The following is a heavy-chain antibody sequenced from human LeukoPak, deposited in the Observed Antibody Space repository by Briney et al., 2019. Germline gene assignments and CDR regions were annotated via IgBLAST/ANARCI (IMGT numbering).Heavy chain of an antibody. V-gene: IGHV4-59*08. J-gene: IGHJ3*02. CDR2: IYYSGSI. CDR1: GGSISSYY. CDR3: ATMLPSIAVAGTLNAFDI. D-gene: IGHD6-19*01. Sequence: PSETLSLTCTVSGGSISSYYWSWIRQPPGKGLEWIGHIYYSGSINYNPSLRSRVTISVDTSKNQFSLKLSSVTAADTAVYYCATMLPSIAVAGTLNAFDIWGQGTMVTVSS.